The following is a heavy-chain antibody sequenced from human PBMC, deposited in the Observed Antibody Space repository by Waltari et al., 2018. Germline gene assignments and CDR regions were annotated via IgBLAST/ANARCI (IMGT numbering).Heavy chain of an antibody. V-gene: IGHV4-4*02. CDR2: IYHSRST. Sequence: QVQLQESGPGLVKPSGTLSLTCAVSGGSISSSNWWSWVRQPPGKGLEWIGEIYHSRSTNYKPSRKSRVTISVDKSKNQFSLKLSTVTAADTAVYYCARDLMTTVTTFDYWGQGTLVTVSS. CDR3: ARDLMTTVTTFDY. CDR1: GGSISSSNW. D-gene: IGHD4-17*01. J-gene: IGHJ4*02.